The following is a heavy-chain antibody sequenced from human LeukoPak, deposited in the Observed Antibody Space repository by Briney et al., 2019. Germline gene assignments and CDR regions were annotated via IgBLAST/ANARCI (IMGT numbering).Heavy chain of an antibody. J-gene: IGHJ5*02. CDR3: ARVLYRGENWFDP. CDR2: IFSRGNT. Sequence: KSSETLSLTCTVYGGSVSSDYWTWIRQAPGKGLEWIGYIFSRGNTEYHPSLKSRATISVDTSKNQCSLTLNSVTAADTAVYYCARVLYRGENWFDPWGQGTLVTVSS. V-gene: IGHV4-59*02. CDR1: GGSVSSDY. D-gene: IGHD3-10*01.